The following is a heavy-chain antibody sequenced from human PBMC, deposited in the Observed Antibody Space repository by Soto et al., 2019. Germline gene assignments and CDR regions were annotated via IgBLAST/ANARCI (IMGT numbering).Heavy chain of an antibody. CDR3: ARAFYYDSSGHYYYYALDV. CDR2: IKDDGSEE. J-gene: IGHJ6*02. D-gene: IGHD3-22*01. CDR1: GFTFSSYW. V-gene: IGHV3-7*04. Sequence: GVSLRLSCAASGFTFSSYWMGWVCQAPGKGLEWVANIKDDGSEEYYADSVEGRFTISRDNAKNSLYLQMNSLRAEDTAVYYCARAFYYDSSGHYYYYALDVWGQGTTVTVSS.